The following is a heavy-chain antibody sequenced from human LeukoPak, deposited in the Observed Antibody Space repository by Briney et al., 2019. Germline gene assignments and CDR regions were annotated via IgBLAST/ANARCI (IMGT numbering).Heavy chain of an antibody. CDR3: ARGHSYGYTDYFDY. CDR2: IYYSGST. D-gene: IGHD5-18*01. Sequence: SETLSLTSTVSGVSISSYYWSWIRQPPGKGLEWIGYIYYSGSTNYNPSLKSRVTISVDTSKNQFSLKLSSVTAADTAVYYCARGHSYGYTDYFDYWGQGTLVTVSS. V-gene: IGHV4-59*01. J-gene: IGHJ4*02. CDR1: GVSISSYY.